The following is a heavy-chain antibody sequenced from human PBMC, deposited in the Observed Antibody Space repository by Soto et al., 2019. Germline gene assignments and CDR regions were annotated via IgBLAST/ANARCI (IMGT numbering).Heavy chain of an antibody. CDR3: ARDIPRHRNYDVMTGIFDF. CDR1: GFSFSNYW. D-gene: IGHD3-3*01. Sequence: GGSLRLSCAASGFSFSNYWMTWVRQAPGKGLEWVANIKQDGSQQYYGDSVKGRFTISRDNSRDSLYLQMNSLRDDDTAVYYCARDIPRHRNYDVMTGIFDFWGQGTLVTVSS. V-gene: IGHV3-7*01. CDR2: IKQDGSQQ. J-gene: IGHJ4*02.